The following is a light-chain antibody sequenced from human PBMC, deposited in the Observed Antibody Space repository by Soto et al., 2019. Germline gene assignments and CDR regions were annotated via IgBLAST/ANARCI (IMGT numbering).Light chain of an antibody. CDR3: QQYQKWSFT. V-gene: IGKV3-15*01. Sequence: EIAMTPSPPTVSVSPGVTATRPARATESACSTLAWYQQKPGQAPMLLIYAASTSATGIPSRFSGSGSGTEFTLTISSLQSEDFAIYYCQQYQKWSFTFGGGTNVEIK. CDR1: ESACST. J-gene: IGKJ4*02. CDR2: AAS.